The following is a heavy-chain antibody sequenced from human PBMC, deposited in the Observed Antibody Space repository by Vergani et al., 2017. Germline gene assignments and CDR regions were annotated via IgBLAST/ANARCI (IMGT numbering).Heavy chain of an antibody. V-gene: IGHV3-30*03. CDR3: ARDFLTRVTTLDYYYMGV. D-gene: IGHD1-1*01. J-gene: IGHJ6*03. CDR1: GFPFSDYG. CDR2: ISYDGNKK. Sequence: QVQLVESGGGEVQPGRSLRLSCSAAGFPFSDYGVHWVRQAPGKGLEWVSVISYDGNKKHYADSVKGRFTISRDNSKNTLYLEMNALRAEDTAVYYCARDFLTRVTTLDYYYMGVLGKGTTVTVSS.